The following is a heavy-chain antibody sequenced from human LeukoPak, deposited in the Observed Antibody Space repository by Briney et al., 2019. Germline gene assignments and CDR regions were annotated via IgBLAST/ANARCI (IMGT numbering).Heavy chain of an antibody. CDR3: ARGRTVAGRHYYYSMDV. J-gene: IGHJ6*02. V-gene: IGHV4-34*01. D-gene: IGHD6-19*01. CDR1: GGSFSGYY. Sequence: PSETLSLTCAVYGGSFSGYYWSWIRQPPGKGLEWIGEINHSGSTNYNPSLKSRVTISVDTSKNQFSLKLSSVTAADTAVYYCARGRTVAGRHYYYSMDVWGQGTTVTVSS. CDR2: INHSGST.